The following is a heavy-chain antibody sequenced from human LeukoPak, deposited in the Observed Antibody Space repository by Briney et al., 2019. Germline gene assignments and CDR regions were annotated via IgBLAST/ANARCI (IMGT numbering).Heavy chain of an antibody. V-gene: IGHV3-23*01. CDR1: GFTFSSYA. D-gene: IGHD6-19*01. J-gene: IGHJ4*02. Sequence: GGSLRLSCAASGFTFSSYAMTWVRQAPGKGLEWVSAISGRGDTTYYTDSVKGRFTISRDNSKNSLYLQMNSLRAEDTAVYYCAKPLGYLDSSGLDYWGQGTLVTVSS. CDR2: ISGRGDTT. CDR3: AKPLGYLDSSGLDY.